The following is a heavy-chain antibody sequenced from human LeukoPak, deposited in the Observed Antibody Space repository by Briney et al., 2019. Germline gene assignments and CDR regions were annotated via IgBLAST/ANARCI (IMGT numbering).Heavy chain of an antibody. D-gene: IGHD2-15*01. V-gene: IGHV3-21*01. Sequence: PGGSLRLSCAASGFTFSSYSMMWVRQAPGKGLEWVSYISSSSSYIYYADSVKGRFTISRDNAKNSLYLQMNSLRADDTAVYYCARAWTYCSGSSCYTGGVDYWGQGTLVTVSS. CDR3: ARAWTYCSGSSCYTGGVDY. CDR2: ISSSSSYI. J-gene: IGHJ4*02. CDR1: GFTFSSYS.